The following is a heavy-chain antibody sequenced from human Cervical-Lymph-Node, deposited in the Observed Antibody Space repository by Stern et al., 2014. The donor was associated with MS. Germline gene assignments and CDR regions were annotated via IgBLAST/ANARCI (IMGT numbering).Heavy chain of an antibody. CDR1: GGTFSSYA. J-gene: IGHJ4*02. CDR3: ARDRSSCSGGSCYHYFDY. D-gene: IGHD2-15*01. Sequence: VQLVQSGAEVKKPGSSVKVSCKASGGTFSSYAISWVRQAPGQGLEWMGGIIPIFGTANYAQKCQGRVTITADESTSTAYMELSSLRSEDTAVYYCARDRSSCSGGSCYHYFDYWGQGTLVTVSS. V-gene: IGHV1-69*01. CDR2: IIPIFGTA.